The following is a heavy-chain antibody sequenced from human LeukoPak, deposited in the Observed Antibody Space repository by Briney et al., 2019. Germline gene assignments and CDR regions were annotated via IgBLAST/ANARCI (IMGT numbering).Heavy chain of an antibody. V-gene: IGHV4-59*12. J-gene: IGHJ2*01. Sequence: SETLSLTCTVSGGSISSYYWSWIRQPPGKGLEWIGYIYYSGSTNYNPSLKSRVTISVDTSKNQFSLKLSSVTAADTAVYYCARDQGDYGDYWYFDLWGRGTLVTVSS. CDR1: GGSISSYY. CDR3: ARDQGDYGDYWYFDL. CDR2: IYYSGST. D-gene: IGHD4-17*01.